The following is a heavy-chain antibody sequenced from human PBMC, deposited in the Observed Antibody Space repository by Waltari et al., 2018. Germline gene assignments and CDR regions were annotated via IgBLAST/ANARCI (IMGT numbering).Heavy chain of an antibody. CDR3: ATGGGDFDQ. J-gene: IGHJ4*02. CDR2: LCISGST. CDR1: GGALSLWC. Sequence: QVQLQESGPGLVKSSETLSLTCSVSGGALSLWCWSWIRQPAGKGLEWIGRLCISGSTNYNPSLKSRVTMSVDTSKNQFSLKLASVTAADTAVYYCATGGGDFDQWGQGTLVTVSS. V-gene: IGHV4-4*07. D-gene: IGHD2-21*01.